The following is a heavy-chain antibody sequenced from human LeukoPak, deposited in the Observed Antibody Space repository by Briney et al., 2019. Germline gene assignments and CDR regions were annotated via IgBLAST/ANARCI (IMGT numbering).Heavy chain of an antibody. J-gene: IGHJ3*02. V-gene: IGHV4-61*02. CDR2: IYTSGST. D-gene: IGHD3-3*01. CDR1: GGSISSGSYY. CDR3: ASFTMFNATHAFDI. Sequence: SQTLSLTCTVSGGSISSGSYYWSWIRQPAGKGLEWIGRIYTSGSTNYNPSLKSRVTISVDTSKNQFSLKLSSVTAADTAVYYCASFTMFNATHAFDIWGQGTMVTVSS.